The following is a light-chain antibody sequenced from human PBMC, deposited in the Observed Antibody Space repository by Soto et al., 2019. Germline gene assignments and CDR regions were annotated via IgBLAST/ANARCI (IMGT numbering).Light chain of an antibody. J-gene: IGLJ3*02. V-gene: IGLV1-40*01. Sequence: QSVLTQPPSVSGAPGQRVTISCTGRSSNIGEGHDVHWYQQLPATAPRLLIYGNNNRPSGVPDGFSGSKSGTAASLAITGLQAEDEADYYGQSFDSSRSGLVFGGGTKRTVL. CDR2: GNN. CDR3: QSFDSSRSGLV. CDR1: SSNIGEGHD.